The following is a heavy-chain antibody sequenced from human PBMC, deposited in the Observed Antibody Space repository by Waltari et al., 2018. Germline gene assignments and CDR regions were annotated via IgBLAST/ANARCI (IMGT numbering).Heavy chain of an antibody. V-gene: IGHV1-3*01. CDR2: INPGNGNT. Sequence: QVQLVQSGAEVKKPGASVKVSCKASGYTFTSYAMHWVRQAPGQRLEWMGWINPGNGNTKYSQKLQGRVTMTTDTSTSTAYMELRSLRSDDTAVYYCARGGIAAAGIDRRAYFDYWGQGTLVTVSS. CDR1: GYTFTSYA. J-gene: IGHJ4*02. D-gene: IGHD6-13*01. CDR3: ARGGIAAAGIDRRAYFDY.